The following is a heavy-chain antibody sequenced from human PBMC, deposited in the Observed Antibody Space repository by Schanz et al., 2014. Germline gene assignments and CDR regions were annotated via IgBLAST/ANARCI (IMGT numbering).Heavy chain of an antibody. J-gene: IGHJ6*02. Sequence: QVQLVESGGGVVQPGGSLRLSCAASRFTFSTYAMHWVRQAPGKGLGWLAVISYDVTNKYYADSVKGRFTISRDNSKNTLYLQMNSLRAEDTAVYYCARDRQQLVGRIGYYYGMDVWGQGTTVTVSS. CDR2: ISYDVTNK. CDR3: ARDRQQLVGRIGYYYGMDV. V-gene: IGHV3-30*04. D-gene: IGHD6-13*01. CDR1: RFTFSTYA.